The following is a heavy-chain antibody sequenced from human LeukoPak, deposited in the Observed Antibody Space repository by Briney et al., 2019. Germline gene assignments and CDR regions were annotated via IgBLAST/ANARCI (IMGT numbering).Heavy chain of an antibody. CDR2: MNPNSGNT. J-gene: IGHJ4*02. CDR3: ARGPGSSSSSDY. D-gene: IGHD6-6*01. Sequence: ASVKVSCKASGYTFTSYDINWVRQATGQGLEWMGWMNPNSGNTGYAQKFQGRITMTRNTSISTAYMELSSLRSEDTAVYYCARGPGSSSSSDYWGQGTLVTVSS. V-gene: IGHV1-8*01. CDR1: GYTFTSYD.